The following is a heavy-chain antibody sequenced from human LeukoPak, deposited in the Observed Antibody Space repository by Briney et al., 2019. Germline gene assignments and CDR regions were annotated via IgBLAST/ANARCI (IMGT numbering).Heavy chain of an antibody. CDR3: ARDRVAAAGTYFQH. Sequence: PGGSLRLSCAASGFTFSSYGMHWVRQAPGKGLEWVAVIWYDGSNKYYADSVKGRFTISRDNSKNTLYLQMNTLGAEDTAVYYCARDRVAAAGTYFQHWGQGTLVTVSS. CDR1: GFTFSSYG. CDR2: IWYDGSNK. V-gene: IGHV3-33*01. D-gene: IGHD6-13*01. J-gene: IGHJ1*01.